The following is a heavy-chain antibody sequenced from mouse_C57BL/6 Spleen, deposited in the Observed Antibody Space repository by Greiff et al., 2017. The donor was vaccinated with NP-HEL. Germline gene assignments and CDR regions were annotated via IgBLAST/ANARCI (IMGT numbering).Heavy chain of an antibody. CDR3: ARSIYYGNPLAMDY. CDR2: INPGSGGT. J-gene: IGHJ4*01. D-gene: IGHD2-1*01. CDR1: GYAFTNYL. V-gene: IGHV1-54*01. Sequence: QLQQSGAELVRPGTSVKVSCKASGYAFTNYLIEWVKQRPGQGLEWIGVINPGSGGTNYNEKFKGKATLTADKSSITAYMQLSSLTSEDSAVDFCARSIYYGNPLAMDYWGQGTSVTVSS.